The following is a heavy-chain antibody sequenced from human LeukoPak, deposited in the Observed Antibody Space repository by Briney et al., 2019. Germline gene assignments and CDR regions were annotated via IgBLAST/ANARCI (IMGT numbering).Heavy chain of an antibody. V-gene: IGHV3-9*01. Sequence: GGSLRLSCAASGFTFEDYAMHWVRQAPGKGLEWVSGFSWNSGSIGYADSVKGRFTISRENAKNSLSLQMNSLRAEDTALYYYAEDIATVKLYYFEDWGHGTLVTVSS. CDR1: GFTFEDYA. CDR3: AEDIATVKLYYFED. D-gene: IGHD4-11*01. J-gene: IGHJ4*01. CDR2: FSWNSGSI.